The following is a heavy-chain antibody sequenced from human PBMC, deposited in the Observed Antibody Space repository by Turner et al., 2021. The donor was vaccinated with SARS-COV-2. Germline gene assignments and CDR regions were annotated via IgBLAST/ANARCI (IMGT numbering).Heavy chain of an antibody. CDR3: VKDKGANLAYDFWSGWGYFDS. Sequence: QVQLVESGGGVVQPGGSLRLSCAASGFIFNNFGMQWVRQSPGKGLEWVALVSYDGSNKYYADSVRGRFTISRDSSKNTVHLQMNRLRTGDTALYFCVKDKGANLAYDFWSGWGYFDSWGQGTLVTVSS. CDR2: VSYDGSNK. CDR1: GFIFNNFG. V-gene: IGHV3-30*18. J-gene: IGHJ4*02. D-gene: IGHD3-3*01.